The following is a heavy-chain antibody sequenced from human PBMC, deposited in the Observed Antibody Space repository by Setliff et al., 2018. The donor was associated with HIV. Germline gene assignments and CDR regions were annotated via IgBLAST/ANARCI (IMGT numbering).Heavy chain of an antibody. D-gene: IGHD1-26*01. CDR3: ARDLRGSNFGVSEY. Sequence: GGSLRLSCSASGFTFSGSALHWVRQASGKGLEWVGRIKTKPNSCATAHAESVKGRFTISRDNSKNILYLQMNSLRAEDTAMYFCARDLRGSNFGVSEYWGQGTPVTVSS. CDR2: IKTKPNSCAT. V-gene: IGHV3-73*01. CDR1: GFTFSGSA. J-gene: IGHJ4*02.